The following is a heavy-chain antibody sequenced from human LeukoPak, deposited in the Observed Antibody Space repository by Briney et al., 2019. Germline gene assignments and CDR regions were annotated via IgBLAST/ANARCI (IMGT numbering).Heavy chain of an antibody. CDR2: IIPIFGTA. D-gene: IGHD1-1*01. CDR3: ARDPELEYWFDP. J-gene: IGHJ5*02. V-gene: IGHV1-69*13. CDR1: GGTFSSYA. Sequence: SVKVSCKASGGTFSSYAISWVRQAPGQGLEWMGGIIPIFGTANYAQKFQGRVTITADESTSTADMELSSLRSEDTAVYYCARDPELEYWFDPWGQGTLVTVSS.